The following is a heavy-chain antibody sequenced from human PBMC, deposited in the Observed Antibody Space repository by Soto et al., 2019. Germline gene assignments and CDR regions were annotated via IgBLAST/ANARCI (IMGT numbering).Heavy chain of an antibody. J-gene: IGHJ4*02. Sequence: PGGSLRLSCAASGFTFSSYAMHWVRQAPGKGLEWVAVISYDGSNKYYADSVKGRFTISRDNSKNTLYLQMNSLRAEDTAVYYCARDLYQLLFSVGLDYWGQGTLVTVSS. CDR1: GFTFSSYA. CDR2: ISYDGSNK. CDR3: ARDLYQLLFSVGLDY. D-gene: IGHD2-2*01. V-gene: IGHV3-30-3*01.